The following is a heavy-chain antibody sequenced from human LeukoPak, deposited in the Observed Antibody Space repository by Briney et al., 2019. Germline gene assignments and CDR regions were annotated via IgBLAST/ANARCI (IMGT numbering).Heavy chain of an antibody. D-gene: IGHD1-26*01. CDR2: ISSGSDYI. Sequence: TGGSLRLSCAAYAFMFGSFGMNWVRQAPGKGLEWVSSISSGSDYIYYSDSVKGRFTISRDNAEKSLFLQMNSLRAEDTAVYYCARGGGAPPYYFDLWGQGTPVTVSS. J-gene: IGHJ4*02. CDR1: AFMFGSFG. V-gene: IGHV3-21*01. CDR3: ARGGGAPPYYFDL.